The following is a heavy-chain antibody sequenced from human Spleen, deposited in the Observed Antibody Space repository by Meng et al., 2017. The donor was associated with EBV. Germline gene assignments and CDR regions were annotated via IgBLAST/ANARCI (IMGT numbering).Heavy chain of an antibody. Sequence: QVQREQWGGGQLQASETLSISCAVYGGSISGYYWSWIRQSQVKCLDWIGEINHGGGTSYNPSLKSRVTMSFATSMNHFSLKLNYVTAADTAVYYCASRGDGIFSNYDWFDLWGQGTLVTVSS. D-gene: IGHD4-11*01. CDR1: GGSISGYY. V-gene: IGHV4-34*01. J-gene: IGHJ5*02. CDR3: ASRGDGIFSNYDWFDL. CDR2: INHGGGT.